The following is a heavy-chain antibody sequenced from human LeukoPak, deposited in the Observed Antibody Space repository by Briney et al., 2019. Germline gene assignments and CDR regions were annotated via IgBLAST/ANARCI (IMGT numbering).Heavy chain of an antibody. Sequence: GGSLRLSCAASGLTFSSNYMSWVRQAPGKGLEWVSVIYSGGSTYYADSVKGRFTISRDNSKNTLYLQMNSLRAEDTAVYYCARSSSWRAFDYWGQGTLVTVSS. CDR2: IYSGGST. D-gene: IGHD6-13*01. CDR1: GLTFSSNY. CDR3: ARSSSWRAFDY. V-gene: IGHV3-53*01. J-gene: IGHJ4*02.